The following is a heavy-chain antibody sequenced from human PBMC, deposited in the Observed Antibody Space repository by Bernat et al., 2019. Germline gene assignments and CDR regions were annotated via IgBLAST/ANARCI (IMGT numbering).Heavy chain of an antibody. D-gene: IGHD1-1*01. J-gene: IGHJ4*02. CDR2: ISYDGSNK. CDR1: GFTFSSYA. V-gene: IGHV3-30-3*01. Sequence: QVQLVESGGGVVQPGRSLRLSCAASGFTFSSYAMHWVRQAPGKGLEWVAVISYDGSNKYYADSVKGRFTISRDNSKNTLYLQMNSLRSEDTAVYYCARGTVGGWLTTYYFDYWGQGTLVTVSS. CDR3: ARGTVGGWLTTYYFDY.